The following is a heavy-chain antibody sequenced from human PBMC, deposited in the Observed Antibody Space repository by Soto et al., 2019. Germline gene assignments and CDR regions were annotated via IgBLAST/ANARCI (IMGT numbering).Heavy chain of an antibody. CDR1: GGTFSSYT. D-gene: IGHD4-17*01. Sequence: SVKVSCKASGGTFSSYTISWVRQAPGQGLEWMGRIIPILGIANYAQKFQGRVTITADKSTSTAYMELSSLRSEDTAVYYCARGLDYGDYGLDYWGQGTLVTV. CDR2: IIPILGIA. CDR3: ARGLDYGDYGLDY. J-gene: IGHJ4*02. V-gene: IGHV1-69*02.